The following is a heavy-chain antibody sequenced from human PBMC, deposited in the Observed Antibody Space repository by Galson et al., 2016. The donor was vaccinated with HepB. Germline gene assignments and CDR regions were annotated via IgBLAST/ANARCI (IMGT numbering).Heavy chain of an antibody. CDR2: INTYTGNT. D-gene: IGHD3-10*01. Sequence: SVKVSCKASGYTFTSSGINWVRQAPGQGLEWMGRINTYTGNTNYPPKFQGRVTMTTDTSTSTAYMDLRSLRPDDTAVYYCARDRAYGGLMFDSWGQGTLVTVSS. CDR3: ARDRAYGGLMFDS. V-gene: IGHV1-18*01. CDR1: GYTFTSSG. J-gene: IGHJ4*02.